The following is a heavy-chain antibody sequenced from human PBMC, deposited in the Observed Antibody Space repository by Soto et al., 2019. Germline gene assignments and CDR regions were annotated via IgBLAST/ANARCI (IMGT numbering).Heavy chain of an antibody. V-gene: IGHV5-51*01. J-gene: IGHJ5*02. CDR3: ARLKRYYDSSTNWFDP. CDR2: IYPGDSDT. Sequence: VESLKISCKGSGYIFTSYWICCFLQMPVKVLEWMGIIYPGDSDTRYSPSFQGQVTISADKSISTAYLQWSSLKASDTAMYYCARLKRYYDSSTNWFDPWGQGTLVTVSS. CDR1: GYIFTSYW. D-gene: IGHD3-22*01.